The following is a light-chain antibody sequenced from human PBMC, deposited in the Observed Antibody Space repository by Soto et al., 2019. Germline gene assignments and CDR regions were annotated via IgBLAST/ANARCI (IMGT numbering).Light chain of an antibody. CDR2: KAS. J-gene: IGKJ4*01. V-gene: IGKV1-5*03. CDR3: QQANSFPLT. Sequence: DIQMTQSPSTLSGSVGDRVTITCRASQTISSWLAWYQQKPGKAPKLLIYKASTLKSGVPSRFSGSGSGTEFTLTISSLQPEDFATYYCQQANSFPLTFGGGTKVDIK. CDR1: QTISSW.